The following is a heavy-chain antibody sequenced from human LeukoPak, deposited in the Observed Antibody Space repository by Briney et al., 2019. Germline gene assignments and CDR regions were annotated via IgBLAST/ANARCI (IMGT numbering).Heavy chain of an antibody. V-gene: IGHV3-21*04. J-gene: IGHJ6*03. CDR3: AKDGGEYYDILTGYYPRLYYMDV. CDR2: ISSGTSYI. CDR1: GFTFYYAW. Sequence: PGGSLRLSCAASGFTFYYAWMNWVRQAPGKGLEWVSSISSGTSYIYYADSVKGRFTISRDNAKNSLYLQMNSLRAEDTAVYYCAKDGGEYYDILTGYYPRLYYMDVWGKGTTVTISS. D-gene: IGHD3-9*01.